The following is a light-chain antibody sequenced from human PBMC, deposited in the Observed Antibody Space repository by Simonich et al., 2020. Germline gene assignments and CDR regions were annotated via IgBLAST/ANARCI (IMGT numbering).Light chain of an antibody. V-gene: IGLV1-40*01. Sequence: QSVLTQPPSVSGAPGQRVTISCTGSSSNSGAGHDVHWYQQLPGTAPKLLIYGNSNLPSGVPDRFSGSKSGTSASLALTGLQAEDEADYYCQSYDSSLSGSVVFGGGTKLTVL. CDR1: SSNSGAGHD. CDR3: QSYDSSLSGSVV. J-gene: IGLJ2*01. CDR2: GNS.